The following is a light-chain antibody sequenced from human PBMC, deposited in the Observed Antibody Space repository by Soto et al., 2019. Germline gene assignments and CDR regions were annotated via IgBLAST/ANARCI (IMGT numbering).Light chain of an antibody. J-gene: IGLJ2*01. CDR2: DVS. V-gene: IGLV2-14*01. CDR1: SRDVGGYNY. CDR3: SSYTSSSIVV. Sequence: QSALTQPASVSGSPGQSITISCTGTSRDVGGYNYVSWYQQHPGKAPKLMIYDVSNRPSGVSNRFSGSKSGNTASLSISGLQAEHEADYYCSSYTSSSIVVFGGGTKLTVL.